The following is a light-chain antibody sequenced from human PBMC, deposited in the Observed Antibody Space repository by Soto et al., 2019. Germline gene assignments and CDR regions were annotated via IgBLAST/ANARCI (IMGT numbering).Light chain of an antibody. V-gene: IGKV1-27*01. CDR2: VAS. Sequence: DIQMTQSPSSLSASVGDRVTITCRASQGISNYLAWYQQQPGKVPKLLIYVASTLHSWVPSRFSGSGSGTDFTLTISSLQPEDVATYYCQKYNSAPWTFGQGTKVEIK. CDR3: QKYNSAPWT. CDR1: QGISNY. J-gene: IGKJ1*01.